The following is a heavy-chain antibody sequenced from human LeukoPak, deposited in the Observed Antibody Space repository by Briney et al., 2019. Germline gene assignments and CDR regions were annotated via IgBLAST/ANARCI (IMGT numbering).Heavy chain of an antibody. Sequence: SETLSLTCTVSGGSISSGDYYWSWIRQPPGKGLEWIGYIYYSGSTYYNPSLKSRVTISVDTSKNQFSLKLSSVTAADTAVYYCARDRAAMVRNRAFDIWGQGTMVTVSS. CDR2: IYYSGST. D-gene: IGHD5-18*01. CDR3: ARDRAAMVRNRAFDI. CDR1: GGSISSGDYY. J-gene: IGHJ3*02. V-gene: IGHV4-30-4*02.